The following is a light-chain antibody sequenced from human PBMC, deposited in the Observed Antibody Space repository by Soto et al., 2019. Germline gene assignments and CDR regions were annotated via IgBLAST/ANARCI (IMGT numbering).Light chain of an antibody. V-gene: IGKV3-11*01. CDR2: DTS. Sequence: EIVLTQSPATLSLSPGERATLSCRASQSVSSFLGGYQQKPDQAPRLVIYDTSNRATGSPARFSGSGSGTDFTLAISSLEPEDFAVYYCQQRYNRPTFGGGTKVEIK. CDR1: QSVSSF. CDR3: QQRYNRPT. J-gene: IGKJ4*01.